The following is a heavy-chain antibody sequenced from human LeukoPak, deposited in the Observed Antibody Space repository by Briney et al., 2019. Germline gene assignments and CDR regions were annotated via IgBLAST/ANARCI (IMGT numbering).Heavy chain of an antibody. CDR2: ISGSGGST. Sequence: GGSLRLSCAASGFTFSSYAMSWVRQAPGKGLEWVSAISGSGGSTYYADSMKGRFTISRDNSKNTLYLQMNSLRAEGTAVYYCAKDQLRFDEQTFDYWGQGTLVTVSS. D-gene: IGHD5-18*01. CDR3: AKDQLRFDEQTFDY. CDR1: GFTFSSYA. J-gene: IGHJ4*02. V-gene: IGHV3-23*01.